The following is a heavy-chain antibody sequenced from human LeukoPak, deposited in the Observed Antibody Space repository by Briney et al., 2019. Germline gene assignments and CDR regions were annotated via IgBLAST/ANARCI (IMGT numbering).Heavy chain of an antibody. J-gene: IGHJ3*02. CDR1: GFTFSSYG. Sequence: PGGPLRLSCAASGFTFSSYGMSWVRQAPGKGLEWVSAISNSGGSTYYADSVKGRFTISRDNSKNTLYLQMNSLRAEDTAVYYCAKDLSYGDPVIWGQGTMVTVSS. V-gene: IGHV3-23*01. CDR2: ISNSGGST. CDR3: AKDLSYGDPVI. D-gene: IGHD4-17*01.